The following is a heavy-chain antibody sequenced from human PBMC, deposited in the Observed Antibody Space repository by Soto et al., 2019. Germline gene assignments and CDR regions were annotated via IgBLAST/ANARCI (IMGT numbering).Heavy chain of an antibody. Sequence: PSETRSLTCTVSGGSISSYYWSWIRQPAGKGLEWIGRIYTSGSTNYNPSLKSRVTMSVDTSKNQFSLKLSSVTAADTAVYYCARLVVGATWYYFDYWGQGTLVTVSS. CDR3: ARLVVGATWYYFDY. D-gene: IGHD1-26*01. CDR1: GGSISSYY. J-gene: IGHJ4*02. V-gene: IGHV4-4*07. CDR2: IYTSGST.